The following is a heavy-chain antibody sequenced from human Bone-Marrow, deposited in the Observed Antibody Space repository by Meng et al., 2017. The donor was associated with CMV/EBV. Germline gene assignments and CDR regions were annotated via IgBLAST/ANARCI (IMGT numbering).Heavy chain of an antibody. CDR1: GFTFSSYG. CDR2: IRYDGSNK. V-gene: IGHV3-30*02. CDR3: AKERAEEFDY. Sequence: GESLKISCAASGFTFSSYGMHWVRQAPGKGLEWVAFIRYDGSNKYYADSVKGRFTISRDNSKNTLYLQMNSLRAEDTAVYYCAKERAEEFDYWGQGKLVTVSS. J-gene: IGHJ4*02.